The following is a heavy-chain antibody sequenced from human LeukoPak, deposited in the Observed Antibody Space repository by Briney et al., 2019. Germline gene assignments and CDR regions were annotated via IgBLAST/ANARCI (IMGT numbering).Heavy chain of an antibody. Sequence: GGSLRLSCAASGFTFSSYWMSWVRQAPGKGLEWVANIKQDGSEKYYVDSVKGRFTISRDNAKNSLYLQMNSLRAEDTAVYYXXXXGITGTDNWFDPWGQGTLVTVSS. D-gene: IGHD1-7*01. J-gene: IGHJ5*02. CDR2: IKQDGSEK. V-gene: IGHV3-7*01. CDR3: XXXGITGTDNWFDP. CDR1: GFTFSSYW.